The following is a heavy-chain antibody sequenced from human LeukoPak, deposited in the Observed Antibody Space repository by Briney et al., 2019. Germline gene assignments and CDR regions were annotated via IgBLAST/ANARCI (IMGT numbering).Heavy chain of an antibody. Sequence: ASVEVSCKASGYTFTSSYMHWVRQAPGQGLEWMGIINPSGASTSYAQKFQGRVTMTRDTSTSTVYMELSSLRSEDTAVYYCARDHDSYGFCVYWGQGTLVTVSS. CDR3: ARDHDSYGFCVY. J-gene: IGHJ4*02. V-gene: IGHV1-46*01. CDR2: INPSGAST. CDR1: GYTFTSSY. D-gene: IGHD5-18*01.